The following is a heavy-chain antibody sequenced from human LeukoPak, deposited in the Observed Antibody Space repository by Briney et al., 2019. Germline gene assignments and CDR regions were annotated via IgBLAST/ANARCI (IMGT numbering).Heavy chain of an antibody. CDR1: GFTFSNCA. J-gene: IGHJ4*02. CDR3: ASIQTGGVTPFDY. D-gene: IGHD3-16*01. V-gene: IGHV3-21*01. CDR2: ISSSSSYI. Sequence: GGSLRLSCAASGFTFSNCAMSWVRQAPGKGLEWVSSISSSSSYIYYADSVKGRFTISRDNAKNSLYLQMNSLRAEDTAVYYCASIQTGGVTPFDYWGQGTLVTVSS.